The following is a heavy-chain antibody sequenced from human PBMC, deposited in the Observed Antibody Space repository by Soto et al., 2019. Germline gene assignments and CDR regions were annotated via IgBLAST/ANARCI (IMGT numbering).Heavy chain of an antibody. CDR3: ARKTWGDSFYI. CDR1: GFTFSSYG. V-gene: IGHV3-33*01. D-gene: IGHD7-27*01. CDR2: IWYDGSNK. Sequence: QVQLVESGGGVVQPGRSLRLSCAASGFTFSSYGMHWVRQAPGKGLEWVAVIWYDGSNKYYADSVKGRFTISRDNSQNTLYLQMNSLIAEDTAVYYCARKTWGDSFYIWCQGTMVTVAS. J-gene: IGHJ3*02.